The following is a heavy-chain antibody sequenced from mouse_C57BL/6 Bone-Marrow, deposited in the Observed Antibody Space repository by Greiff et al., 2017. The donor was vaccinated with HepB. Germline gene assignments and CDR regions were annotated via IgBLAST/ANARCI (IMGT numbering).Heavy chain of an antibody. J-gene: IGHJ3*01. CDR1: GLSLTSYG. Sequence: QVTLKESGPGLVAPSQSLSITCTVSGLSLTSYGVSWVRQPPGKGLEWLGVIWGDGSTNYHSALISRLSISKDNSKSQVFLKLNSLQTDDTATYYGAKNEGAWFAYWGQGTLVTVSA. V-gene: IGHV2-3*01. CDR3: AKNEGAWFAY. CDR2: IWGDGST.